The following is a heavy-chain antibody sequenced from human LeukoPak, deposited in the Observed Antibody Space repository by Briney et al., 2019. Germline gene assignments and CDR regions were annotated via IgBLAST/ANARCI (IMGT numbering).Heavy chain of an antibody. CDR2: ISSSGSTI. Sequence: PGGSLRLSCAASGFTFSSYGMSWVRQAPGKGLEWVSYISSSGSTIYYADSVKGRFTISRDNAKNSLYLQMNSLRAEDTAVYYCARSQQLVLFDYWGQGTLVTVSS. CDR1: GFTFSSYG. V-gene: IGHV3-48*04. J-gene: IGHJ4*02. CDR3: ARSQQLVLFDY. D-gene: IGHD6-13*01.